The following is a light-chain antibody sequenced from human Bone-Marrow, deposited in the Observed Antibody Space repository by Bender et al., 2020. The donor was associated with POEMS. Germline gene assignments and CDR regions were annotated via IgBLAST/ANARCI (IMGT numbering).Light chain of an antibody. CDR2: EVS. CDR1: SSDVGTYNL. J-gene: IGLJ3*02. V-gene: IGLV2-23*02. CDR3: CSYAGSWV. Sequence: QSALTQPASVSESPGQSITISCTGTSSDVGTYNLVSWYQQHPGKAPKLMIYEVSKRPSGVSNRVSGSKSGNTASLTISGLQTEDEADYYCCSYAGSWVFGGGTKLTVL.